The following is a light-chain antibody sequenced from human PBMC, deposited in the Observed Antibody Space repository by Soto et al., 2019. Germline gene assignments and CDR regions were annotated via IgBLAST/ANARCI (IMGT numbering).Light chain of an antibody. CDR3: QQYGSSPLIT. CDR1: QRLSASD. Sequence: EIVLTQSPGTLSLSPGQRSTLSCRASQRLSASDIAWYQQKPGQAPKFLIYGVSSRATGIPDRFSGSGSGTDFTLTISRLEPEDFAVYHRQQYGSSPLITFGQGTQLEIK. CDR2: GVS. J-gene: IGKJ5*01. V-gene: IGKV3-20*01.